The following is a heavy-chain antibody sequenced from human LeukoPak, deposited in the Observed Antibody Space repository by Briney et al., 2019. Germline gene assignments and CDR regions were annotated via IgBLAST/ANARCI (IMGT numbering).Heavy chain of an antibody. Sequence: PGGSLRLSCAASGFTFSSYAMSWVRQAPGKGLEWVSGIIGSGGITYYAESVKGRFTISRDNSKNTLYLQMNSLRAEDTAVYYCAKEIQIYSGSWYGGVDYWGQGTLVTVSS. V-gene: IGHV3-23*01. CDR1: GFTFSSYA. CDR3: AKEIQIYSGSWYGGVDY. D-gene: IGHD6-13*01. CDR2: IIGSGGIT. J-gene: IGHJ4*02.